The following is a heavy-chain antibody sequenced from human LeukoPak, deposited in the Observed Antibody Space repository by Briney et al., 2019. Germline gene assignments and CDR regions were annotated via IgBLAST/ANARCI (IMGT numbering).Heavy chain of an antibody. CDR2: ISYDGSNK. CDR1: GFTFSSYG. V-gene: IGHV3-30*03. D-gene: IGHD6-19*01. Sequence: GGSLRLPCAASGFTFSSYGMHWVRQAPGKGLEWVAVISYDGSNKYYADSVKGRFTISRDNSKNTLYLQMNSLRAEDTAVYSCARLAVAGTLVGPFDIWGQGTMVIVSS. J-gene: IGHJ3*02. CDR3: ARLAVAGTLVGPFDI.